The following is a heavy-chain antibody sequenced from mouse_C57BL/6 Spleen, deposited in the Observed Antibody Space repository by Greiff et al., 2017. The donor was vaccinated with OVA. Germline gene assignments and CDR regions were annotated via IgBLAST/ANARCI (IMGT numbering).Heavy chain of an antibody. Sequence: EVQLQQSGAELVRPGASVKLSCTASGFNIKDYYMHWVKQRPEQGLEWIGRIDPEDGDTEYAPKFQGKATMTADTSSNTAYLQLSSLTSEDTAVYYCTTVTTVVEPFAYWGQGTLVTVSA. V-gene: IGHV14-1*01. CDR1: GFNIKDYY. D-gene: IGHD1-1*01. CDR2: IDPEDGDT. CDR3: TTVTTVVEPFAY. J-gene: IGHJ3*01.